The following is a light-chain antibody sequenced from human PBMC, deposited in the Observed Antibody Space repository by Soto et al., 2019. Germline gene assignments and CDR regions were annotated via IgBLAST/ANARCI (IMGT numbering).Light chain of an antibody. CDR3: QQYGSSPPIT. CDR2: SAS. Sequence: EIVLTQSPGILSLSPGERASLSCGTSQSITSSFLAWYQQKPGQAPRLLFYSASSRVTGIPGRFTASGSGTDFTLTISRLEPEDFAVYYCQQYGSSPPITFGQGTRLEIK. V-gene: IGKV3-20*01. CDR1: QSITSSF. J-gene: IGKJ5*01.